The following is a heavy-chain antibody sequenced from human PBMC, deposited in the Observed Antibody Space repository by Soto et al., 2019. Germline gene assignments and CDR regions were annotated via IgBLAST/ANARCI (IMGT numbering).Heavy chain of an antibody. CDR3: ARGAAVAGFDY. CDR1: GGSISSYY. CDR2: IYYSGST. J-gene: IGHJ4*02. V-gene: IGHV4-59*01. Sequence: LPETLSLTCTVSGGSISSYYWSWIRQPPGKGLEWIGYIYYSGSTNYNPSLKSRVTISVDTSKNQFSLKLSSVTAADTAVYYCARGAAVAGFDYWGQGTLVTV. D-gene: IGHD6-19*01.